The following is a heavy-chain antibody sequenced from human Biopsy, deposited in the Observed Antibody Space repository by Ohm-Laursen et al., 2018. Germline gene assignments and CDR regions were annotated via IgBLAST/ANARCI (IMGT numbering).Heavy chain of an antibody. CDR3: VREPKTGTAEAWYFDH. J-gene: IGHJ2*01. Sequence: SQTLSLTCSVSGASVKTSGYFWAWIRQRPGKGLEWIGYISYNERTHYNPSLTSRLAISFDTSNNRISLQLRSVSVADTAVYYCVREPKTGTAEAWYFDHWGRGSPVTVPS. CDR1: GASVKTSGYF. D-gene: IGHD3-9*01. CDR2: ISYNERT. V-gene: IGHV4-31*03.